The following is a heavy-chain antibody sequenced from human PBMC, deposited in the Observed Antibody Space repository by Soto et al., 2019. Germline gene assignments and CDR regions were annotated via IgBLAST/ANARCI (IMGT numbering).Heavy chain of an antibody. CDR3: AHGVLERGGYYYGVDV. D-gene: IGHD2-15*01. J-gene: IGHJ6*02. CDR2: IYWDDNK. CDR1: GFSLSTTGVG. Sequence: SGPTLVNPTQTLTLTCTFSGFSLSTTGVGVNWIRQPPGKAPEWLALIYWDDNKRFSPSLKNRLTITKDTSKNQVVLTMTNMDPVDTATYYCAHGVLERGGYYYGVDVWGQGTTVTVSS. V-gene: IGHV2-5*02.